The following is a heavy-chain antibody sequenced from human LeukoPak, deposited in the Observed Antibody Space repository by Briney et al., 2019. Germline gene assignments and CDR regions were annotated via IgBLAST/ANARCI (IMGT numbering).Heavy chain of an antibody. Sequence: SVKVSCKASGGTFSSYAISWVRQAPGQGLEWMGGIIPIFGTANYAQKFQGRVTITTDESTSTAYMELSSLRSEDTAVYYCARGGYNWNYARLGLDFDYWGQGTLVTVSS. V-gene: IGHV1-69*05. J-gene: IGHJ4*02. CDR2: IIPIFGTA. CDR3: ARGGYNWNYARLGLDFDY. CDR1: GGTFSSYA. D-gene: IGHD1-7*01.